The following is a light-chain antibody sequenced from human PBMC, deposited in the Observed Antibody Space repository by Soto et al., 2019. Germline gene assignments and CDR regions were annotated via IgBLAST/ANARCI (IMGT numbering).Light chain of an antibody. CDR1: SSDVGGYDY. CDR3: SSYTSSSTLDVV. CDR2: EVN. J-gene: IGLJ2*01. V-gene: IGLV2-14*01. Sequence: QSALTQPASVSGSPGQSVTISCTGASSDVGGYDYVSWYQQHPGKAPKLILYEVNNRPSGVSDRFSASKSGNTASLTISGLRAEDEADYYCSSYTSSSTLDVVFGGGTQLTVL.